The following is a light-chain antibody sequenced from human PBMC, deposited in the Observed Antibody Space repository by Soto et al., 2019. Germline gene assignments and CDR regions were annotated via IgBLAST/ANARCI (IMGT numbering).Light chain of an antibody. CDR2: SNN. CDR1: SSTIGSNT. J-gene: IGLJ2*01. Sequence: QSVLTQPPSASGTPGRGVTFLCSGASSTIGSNTVNWYQQLPGTAPKLLIYSNNQRPSGVPDRFSGSKSGTSASLAISGLQSEDEADYYCAAWDDSLNGPVFGGGTKLTVL. CDR3: AAWDDSLNGPV. V-gene: IGLV1-44*01.